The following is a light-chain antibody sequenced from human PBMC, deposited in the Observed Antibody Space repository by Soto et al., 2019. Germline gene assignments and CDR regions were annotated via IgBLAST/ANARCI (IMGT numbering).Light chain of an antibody. Sequence: DIQMTQSPSSLSASVGDRVTITCQASQDISNYLNWYQQKPGKAPKLLIYRASNLETGVPSRFSGSGSGTDFTLTISSLQHEDFATYYCQQYDKLPTYTFGQGNKVDMK. J-gene: IGKJ2*01. CDR2: RAS. V-gene: IGKV1-33*01. CDR1: QDISNY. CDR3: QQYDKLPTYT.